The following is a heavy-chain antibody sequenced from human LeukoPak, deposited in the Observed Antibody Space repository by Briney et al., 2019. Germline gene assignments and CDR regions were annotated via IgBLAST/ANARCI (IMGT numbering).Heavy chain of an antibody. Sequence: GGSLRLSCAATGFNFRKHWMSWVRQSIGEGLEWVAKIQGDGNEMHYVDSVKGRFTISRDNARNSLYLQMNSLRAEDTAVYYCARGRWSYYDSSGNRADYFDYWGQGTLVTVSS. V-gene: IGHV3-7*01. J-gene: IGHJ4*02. CDR2: IQGDGNEM. CDR3: ARGRWSYYDSSGNRADYFDY. CDR1: GFNFRKHW. D-gene: IGHD3-22*01.